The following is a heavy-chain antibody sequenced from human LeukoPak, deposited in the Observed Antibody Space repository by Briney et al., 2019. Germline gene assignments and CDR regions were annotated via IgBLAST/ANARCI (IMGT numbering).Heavy chain of an antibody. CDR3: ARHGHSSAWWIPDY. CDR1: DYPISSGYY. V-gene: IGHV4-38-2*01. Sequence: SETLSLTCAVSDYPISSGYYWGWIRQPPGKGLEWIGSFYHSGSTYYNASLKSRVTISVDTSKNQFSLKMSSVTASDTAVYYCARHGHSSAWWIPDYWGQGTLVTVSS. CDR2: FYHSGST. J-gene: IGHJ4*02. D-gene: IGHD6-19*01.